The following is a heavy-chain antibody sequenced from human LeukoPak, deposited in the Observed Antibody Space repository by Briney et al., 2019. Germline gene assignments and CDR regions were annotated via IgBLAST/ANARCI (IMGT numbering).Heavy chain of an antibody. CDR3: ARGQLWFAGHYFDY. CDR1: GGSFSGYY. V-gene: IGHV4-34*01. Sequence: SETLSLTCAVYGGSFSGYYWSWIRQPPGKGLEWIGEINHSGSTNYNPSLKSRVTISVDTSKNQFSLKLSSVTAADTAVYYCARGQLWFAGHYFDYWGQGTLVTVSS. D-gene: IGHD5-18*01. J-gene: IGHJ4*02. CDR2: INHSGST.